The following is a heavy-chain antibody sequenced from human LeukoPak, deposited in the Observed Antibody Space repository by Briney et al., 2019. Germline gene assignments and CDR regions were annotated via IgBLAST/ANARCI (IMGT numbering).Heavy chain of an antibody. V-gene: IGHV3-11*01. CDR2: ISSSGSTI. Sequence: PGGSLRLSCAASGFTFSDYYMSWIRQAPGKGPEWVSYISSSGSTIYYADSVKGRFTISRDNAKNSLYLQMNSLRAEDTAVYYCARDGFYYYDSSGYDYWGQGTLVTVSS. D-gene: IGHD3-22*01. CDR3: ARDGFYYYDSSGYDY. J-gene: IGHJ4*02. CDR1: GFTFSDYY.